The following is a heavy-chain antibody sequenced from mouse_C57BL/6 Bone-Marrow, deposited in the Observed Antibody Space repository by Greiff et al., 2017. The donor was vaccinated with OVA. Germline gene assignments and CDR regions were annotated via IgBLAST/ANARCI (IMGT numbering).Heavy chain of an antibody. CDR1: EYEFPSHD. CDR3: SRLKYCCCSYDAMDY. V-gene: IGHV5-2*01. D-gene: IGHD1-1*01. J-gene: IGHJ4*01. CDR2: INSDGGST. Sequence: EVKLVESGGGLVQPGESLKLSCESTEYEFPSHDMSWVRQTPEKRLELVAAINSDGGSTYYPDTMERRFIISRDNTKKTLYLQMSSLRSEDTALYYCSRLKYCCCSYDAMDYWGQGTSVTVSS.